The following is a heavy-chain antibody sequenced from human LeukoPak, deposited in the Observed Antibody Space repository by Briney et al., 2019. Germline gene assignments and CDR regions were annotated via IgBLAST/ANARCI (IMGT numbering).Heavy chain of an antibody. V-gene: IGHV4-30-2*01. CDR1: GGSINSGAYS. D-gene: IGHD5-18*01. J-gene: IGHJ4*02. CDR3: ARAVDTAMVN. CDR2: IYHSGST. Sequence: PSQTLSLTCAVSGGSINSGAYSWRWLRQPPGKGLEWIGYIYHSGSTYYNPSLKSRVTISVDRSKNQFSLKLSSVTAADTAVYYCARAVDTAMVNWGQGTLVTVPS.